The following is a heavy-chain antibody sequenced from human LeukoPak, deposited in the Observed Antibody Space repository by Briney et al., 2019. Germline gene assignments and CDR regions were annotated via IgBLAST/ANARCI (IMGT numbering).Heavy chain of an antibody. Sequence: GGSLRLSCAASGFTVSSNYMSWVRQAPGKGLEWVSGIYSGGGTYYADSVKGRFTISRDNSKNTLYLQMNSLRTEDTAVYYCARDSICSGGSCYSDYWGQGTLVTVS. CDR3: ARDSICSGGSCYSDY. CDR1: GFTVSSNY. D-gene: IGHD2-15*01. V-gene: IGHV3-53*01. CDR2: IYSGGGT. J-gene: IGHJ4*02.